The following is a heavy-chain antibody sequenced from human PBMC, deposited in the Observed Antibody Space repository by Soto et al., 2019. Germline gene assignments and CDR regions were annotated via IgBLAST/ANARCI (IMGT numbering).Heavy chain of an antibody. CDR3: ARDYYDSSGFDY. D-gene: IGHD3-22*01. CDR1: GGSISSSGYY. CDR2: INHSGST. J-gene: IGHJ4*02. Sequence: SETLSLTCTVSGGSISSSGYYWSWIRQPPGKGLEWIGEINHSGSTNYNPSLKSRVTISVDTSKNQFSLKLSSVTAADTAVYYCARDYYDSSGFDYWGQGTLVTVSS. V-gene: IGHV4-39*07.